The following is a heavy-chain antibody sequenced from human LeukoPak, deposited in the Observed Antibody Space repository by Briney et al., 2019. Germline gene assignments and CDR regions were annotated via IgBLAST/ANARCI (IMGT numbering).Heavy chain of an antibody. J-gene: IGHJ4*02. CDR3: AIMHRYYDGSGYWVQ. V-gene: IGHV3-23*01. CDR2: ISTSGGST. D-gene: IGHD3-22*01. Sequence: GGSLRLSCAASGFTFSSYAMSWVRQAPGKGLEWVSGISTSGGSTSYADSVKGRFTISRDNPRNTPYMQMNSLRAEDTAVYYCAIMHRYYDGSGYWVQWGQGTLVTVS. CDR1: GFTFSSYA.